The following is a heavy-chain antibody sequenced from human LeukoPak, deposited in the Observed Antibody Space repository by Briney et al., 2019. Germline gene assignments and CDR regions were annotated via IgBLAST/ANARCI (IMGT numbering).Heavy chain of an antibody. CDR1: GGTFSSYT. Sequence: GASVKVSCKASGGTFSSYTISWVRQAPGQGLEWMGRIIPILGIANYAQKFQGRVTITADKSTSTAYMELSSLRSEDTAVYYCARDRLPGMVLNWFDPWGQGTLVTVSS. CDR2: IIPILGIA. J-gene: IGHJ5*02. CDR3: ARDRLPGMVLNWFDP. D-gene: IGHD3-10*01. V-gene: IGHV1-69*04.